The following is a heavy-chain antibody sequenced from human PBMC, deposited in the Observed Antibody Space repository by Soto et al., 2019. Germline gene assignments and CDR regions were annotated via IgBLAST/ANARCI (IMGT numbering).Heavy chain of an antibody. CDR2: ISGSGGST. Sequence: GGSLRLSCAASGFTFSSYAMSWVRQAPGKGLEWVSTISGSGGSTYYADSVKGRFTISRDNSKNTLYLQMNSLRAEDTALYYCAKDASSGITSFDLWGRGTLVTVSS. V-gene: IGHV3-23*01. D-gene: IGHD3-3*01. J-gene: IGHJ2*01. CDR1: GFTFSSYA. CDR3: AKDASSGITSFDL.